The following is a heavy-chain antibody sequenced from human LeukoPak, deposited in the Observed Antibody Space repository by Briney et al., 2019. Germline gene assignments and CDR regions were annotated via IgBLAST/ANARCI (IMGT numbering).Heavy chain of an antibody. J-gene: IGHJ4*02. V-gene: IGHV3-23*01. CDR3: ARGNEVATFLYYFDY. CDR2: ISGSGGST. D-gene: IGHD5-24*01. Sequence: SGGSLRLSCAASGFTFSSYAMSWVRQAPGKGLEWVSAISGSGGSTYYADSVKGRFTISRDNSKNTLYLQMNSLRAEDTAVYYCARGNEVATFLYYFDYWGQGTLVTVSS. CDR1: GFTFSSYA.